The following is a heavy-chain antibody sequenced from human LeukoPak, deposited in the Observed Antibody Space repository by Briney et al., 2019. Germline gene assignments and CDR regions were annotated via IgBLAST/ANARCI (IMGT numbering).Heavy chain of an antibody. D-gene: IGHD3-22*01. CDR1: GGSFSGYY. V-gene: IGHV4-34*01. J-gene: IGHJ3*02. Sequence: SETLSLTCAVYGGSFSGYYWSWIRQPPGKGLEWIGKIHHSGSTNYNPCFKSRVTISVDTSKNQFSLKLSSVTAADTAVYYCARGLYDSSAYLHHDAFDIWGQGTMVTVSS. CDR2: IHHSGST. CDR3: ARGLYDSSAYLHHDAFDI.